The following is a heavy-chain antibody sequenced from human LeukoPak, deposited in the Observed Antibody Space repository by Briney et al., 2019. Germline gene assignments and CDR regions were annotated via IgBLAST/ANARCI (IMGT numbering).Heavy chain of an antibody. CDR1: LDSIKSHY. D-gene: IGHD5-18*01. J-gene: IGHJ3*02. CDR2: IYYNGGST. CDR3: ARGIQLWLFGAFDI. Sequence: SETLSLTCNVSLDSIKSHYCSWIRQSPGKGLEWIGSIYYNGGSTNYNPSLKSRVTISVDTSKNQFSLKLSSVTAADTAVYYCARGIQLWLFGAFDIWGQGTMVTVSS. V-gene: IGHV4-59*11.